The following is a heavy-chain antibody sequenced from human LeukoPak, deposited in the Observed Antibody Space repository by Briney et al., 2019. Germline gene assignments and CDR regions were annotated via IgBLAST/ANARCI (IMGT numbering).Heavy chain of an antibody. CDR2: ISSNGAGT. Sequence: GGSLRLSCSASGFTFSSYAMHWVRQAPGKGLEYVSAISSNGAGTNYADSVKGRFTISRDNSKNTLYLQVSSLRPEDTAVYYCVKPISGNYYNPGYFDYWGQGTLVTVSS. CDR1: GFTFSSYA. J-gene: IGHJ4*02. V-gene: IGHV3-64D*06. CDR3: VKPISGNYYNPGYFDY. D-gene: IGHD3-10*01.